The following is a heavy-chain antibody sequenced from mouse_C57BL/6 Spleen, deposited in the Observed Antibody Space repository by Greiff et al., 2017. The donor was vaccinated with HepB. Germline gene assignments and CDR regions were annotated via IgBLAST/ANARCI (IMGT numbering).Heavy chain of an antibody. CDR1: GYAFSSYR. V-gene: IGHV1-80*01. D-gene: IGHD1-1*01. J-gene: IGHJ1*03. Sequence: QVQLQQSGAELVKPGASVKISCKASGYAFSSYRMNWVKQRPGKGLEWIGQFYPGDGDTNYNGKFKGKATLTADKSSSTAYMQLSSLTSEDSAVYFCARSPVVAKDWYFDVWGTGTTVTVSS. CDR2: FYPGDGDT. CDR3: ARSPVVAKDWYFDV.